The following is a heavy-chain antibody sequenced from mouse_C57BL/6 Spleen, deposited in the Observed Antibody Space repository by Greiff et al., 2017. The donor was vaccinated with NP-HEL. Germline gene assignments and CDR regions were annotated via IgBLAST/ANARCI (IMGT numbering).Heavy chain of an antibody. CDR1: GYAFSSSW. D-gene: IGHD1-1*01. CDR2: IYPGDGDT. V-gene: IGHV1-82*01. CDR3: ARGIITTVVVPFDY. J-gene: IGHJ2*01. Sequence: QVQLQQSGPELVKPGASVKISCKASGYAFSSSWMNWVKQRPGKGLEWIGRIYPGDGDTNYNGKFKGKATLNADKSSSTAYMQLSSLTSEDSAVYFCARGIITTVVVPFDYWGQGTTLTVSS.